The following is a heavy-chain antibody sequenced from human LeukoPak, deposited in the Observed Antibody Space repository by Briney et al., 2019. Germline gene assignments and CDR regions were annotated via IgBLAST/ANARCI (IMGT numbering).Heavy chain of an antibody. CDR2: IYHSGST. Sequence: SETLSLTCSVSGGSVSSGSYYWSWIRQPPGKGLEWIGYIYHSGSTYYNPSLKSRVTISVDRSKNQFSLKLSSVTAADTAVYYCARVDTAMTDAFDIWGQGTMVTVSS. D-gene: IGHD5-18*01. V-gene: IGHV4-30-2*01. CDR1: GGSVSSGSYY. J-gene: IGHJ3*02. CDR3: ARVDTAMTDAFDI.